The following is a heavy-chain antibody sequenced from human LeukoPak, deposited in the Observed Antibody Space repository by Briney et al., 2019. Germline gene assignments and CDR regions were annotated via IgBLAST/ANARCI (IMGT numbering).Heavy chain of an antibody. D-gene: IGHD2-2*01. J-gene: IGHJ6*02. V-gene: IGHV3-23*01. CDR1: GLAFANFP. CDR2: ISASGGDT. CDR3: ARYCITSTCAERGSGLSYGMDV. Sequence: GGSLRLSCAASGLAFANFPMSWVRQSPGKGLEWVSAISASGGDTYYADSVKGRFTISRDNSKNTVYLQMNSLRAEDTSVYYCARYCITSTCAERGSGLSYGMDVWGQGTTATVSS.